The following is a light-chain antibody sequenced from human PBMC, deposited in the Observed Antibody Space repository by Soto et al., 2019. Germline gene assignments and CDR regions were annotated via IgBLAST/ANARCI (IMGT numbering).Light chain of an antibody. CDR1: QRVSSY. J-gene: IGKJ5*01. V-gene: IGKV3-11*01. Sequence: EIVLTQSPATLSLSPGERATLSCRASQRVSSYLAWYQQKAGKAPRLLIYDASNRATGIPARFSGSGSGTDFTLTINSLEPEDFAVYYCQQRSNWPITFGQGTRLEIK. CDR3: QQRSNWPIT. CDR2: DAS.